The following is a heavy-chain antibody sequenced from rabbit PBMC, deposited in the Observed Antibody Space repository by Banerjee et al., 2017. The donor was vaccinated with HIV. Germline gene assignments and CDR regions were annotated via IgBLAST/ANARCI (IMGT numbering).Heavy chain of an antibody. Sequence: QEQLEESGGDLVKPEGSLTLTCTASGFSFSNKYVMCWVRQAPGKGLEWIACIYAGSSGTTYYASWAKGRFTISRTSSTTVTLQMTSLTAADTATYFCARDLAGAIGWNFGLWGPGTLVTVS. CDR2: IYAGSSGTT. CDR3: ARDLAGAIGWNFGL. CDR1: GFSFSNKYV. D-gene: IGHD4-1*01. J-gene: IGHJ4*01. V-gene: IGHV1S45*01.